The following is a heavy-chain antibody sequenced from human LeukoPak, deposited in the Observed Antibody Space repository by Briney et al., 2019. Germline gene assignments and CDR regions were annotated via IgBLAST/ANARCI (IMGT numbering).Heavy chain of an antibody. V-gene: IGHV3-23*01. J-gene: IGHJ4*02. CDR2: ISGGGVGT. Sequence: GRSLRLSCAASGFSFSSFAMTWVRQAPGKGLEWVSAISGGGVGTYYADSVKGRFTISRDNSKNTLHLQMNSLRADDTAVYYCARDDGRGFDYWGQGTLVIVSS. CDR1: GFSFSSFA. D-gene: IGHD2-15*01. CDR3: ARDDGRGFDY.